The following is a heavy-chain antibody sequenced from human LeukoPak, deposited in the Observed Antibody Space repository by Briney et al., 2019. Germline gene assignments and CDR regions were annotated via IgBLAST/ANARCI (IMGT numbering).Heavy chain of an antibody. CDR1: GFTFSTYS. CDR2: VSGFGGST. V-gene: IGHV3-23*01. Sequence: GGSLRLSCAASGFTFSTYSMTWVRQAPGKGLEWVSSVSGFGGSTYSADAVKGHFTISRDNSKSTLYLQMNSLRADDTAIYYCAKIRNPVGFGELLGNFDLWGRGTLVTVSS. D-gene: IGHD3-10*01. J-gene: IGHJ2*01. CDR3: AKIRNPVGFGELLGNFDL.